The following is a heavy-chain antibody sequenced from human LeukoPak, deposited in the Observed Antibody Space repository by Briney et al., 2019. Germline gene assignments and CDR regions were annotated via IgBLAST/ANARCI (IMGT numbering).Heavy chain of an antibody. D-gene: IGHD2-2*01. Sequence: GGSLRLSCAASGFTFGSSAMHWVRQAPDKGLECVAFIQFDGSYKYYSDSVKGRFIISRDNSKNTLYLEMNSLRAEDTAVYYCATHCSGTACHRDYWGQGTLVTVSP. V-gene: IGHV3-30*02. CDR1: GFTFGSSA. J-gene: IGHJ4*02. CDR2: IQFDGSYK. CDR3: ATHCSGTACHRDY.